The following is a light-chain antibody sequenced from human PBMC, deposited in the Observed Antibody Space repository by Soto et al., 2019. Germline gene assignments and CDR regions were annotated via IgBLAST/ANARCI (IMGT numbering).Light chain of an antibody. CDR2: VNS. V-gene: IGLV1-40*01. CDR1: SSNIGAGYD. CDR3: QSYDSSLSGSVV. J-gene: IGLJ2*01. Sequence: QLVLTQPPSVSGAPGQRVTISCTGSSSNIGAGYDVHWYQQLPGTAPKLLIYVNSNRPSGVPDRFSGSKSGTSASLAITGLQAEDEADYYCQSYDSSLSGSVVFGGGTKLTVL.